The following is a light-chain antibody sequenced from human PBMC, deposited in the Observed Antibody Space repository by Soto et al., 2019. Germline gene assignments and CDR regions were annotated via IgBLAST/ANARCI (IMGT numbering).Light chain of an antibody. CDR1: QSISSW. CDR3: QQYQSSWT. Sequence: DIQMTQSPSTLSASVGDRVIITCRASQSISSWLAWYQQKPGKVPNLLIYDASNLESGVPLRFSGSGSGTEFTLTISSLQPDDFATYYCQQYQSSWTFGQGTKVDIK. CDR2: DAS. V-gene: IGKV1-5*01. J-gene: IGKJ1*01.